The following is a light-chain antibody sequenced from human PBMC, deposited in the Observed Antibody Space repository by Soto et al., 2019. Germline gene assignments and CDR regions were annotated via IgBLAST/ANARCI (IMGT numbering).Light chain of an antibody. Sequence: DIQMTQSPSSLSASVGDTVTITCRASQSVSTWLAWYQQRAGKAPKLLIYDASSLESGVPSRFRGFGSGTELTLTISGLQPEDSATYYCQQYNSYSPTFGQGTKVEV. V-gene: IGKV1-5*01. CDR3: QQYNSYSPT. J-gene: IGKJ1*01. CDR2: DAS. CDR1: QSVSTW.